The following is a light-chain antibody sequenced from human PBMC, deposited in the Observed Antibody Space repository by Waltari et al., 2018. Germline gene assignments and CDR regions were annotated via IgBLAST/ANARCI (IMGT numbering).Light chain of an antibody. CDR1: SSDDGGYNY. V-gene: IGLV2-14*03. CDR2: DVS. J-gene: IGLJ2*01. Sequence: QSALTQPASVSGSPGQSLPISCTGTSSDDGGYNYVSWYQQHPGKAPKLMIYDVSNRPSGVSNRFSGSKSGNTASLTISGLQAEDEADYYCSSYTSSSTLVFGGGTKLTVL. CDR3: SSYTSSSTLV.